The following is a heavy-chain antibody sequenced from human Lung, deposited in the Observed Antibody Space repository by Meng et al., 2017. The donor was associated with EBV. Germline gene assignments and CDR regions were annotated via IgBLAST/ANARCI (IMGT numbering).Heavy chain of an antibody. V-gene: IGHV1-2*06. CDR3: AREGLVGDLRYFDL. D-gene: IGHD3-16*01. CDR1: GYRVAGYH. Sequence: QGQLVQSGAEVKKPGASVKVSCKASGYRVAGYHMHWVRQAPGQGFEWLGRINPNNGVTNYGQKFQGRVTMTTDTSINTAYLDLSGVRSEDTAVYYCAREGLVGDLRYFDLWGRGTLVTVSS. J-gene: IGHJ2*01. CDR2: INPNNGVT.